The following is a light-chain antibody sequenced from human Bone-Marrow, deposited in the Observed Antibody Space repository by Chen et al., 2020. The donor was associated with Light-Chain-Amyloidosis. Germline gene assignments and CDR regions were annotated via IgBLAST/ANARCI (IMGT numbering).Light chain of an antibody. J-gene: IGLJ2*01. CDR2: QDS. Sequence: SFELTQPPSVSVSPGQTARITCSGDALAKQYAYWFQQRPGQAPILLIYQDSERPSGIPELFSGSRSGTTVTLTITGVQAEDEADYFCQSADSSNVVFGGGTKLTVL. CDR1: ALAKQY. V-gene: IGLV3-25*03. CDR3: QSADSSNVV.